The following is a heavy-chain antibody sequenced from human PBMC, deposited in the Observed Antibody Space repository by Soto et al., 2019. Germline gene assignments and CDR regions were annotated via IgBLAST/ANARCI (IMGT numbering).Heavy chain of an antibody. Sequence: ASVKVSCKASGGTFGSDAITWVLQAPGQGLEWVGSIIPIFGTTNYAQNLQGRVTISADKSTLTSYMELHSLTSDDTALYYCARDRTDSGYYTNWLDPWGQGTQVTVSS. J-gene: IGHJ5*02. CDR2: IIPIFGTT. D-gene: IGHD3-22*01. V-gene: IGHV1-69*06. CDR1: GGTFGSDA. CDR3: ARDRTDSGYYTNWLDP.